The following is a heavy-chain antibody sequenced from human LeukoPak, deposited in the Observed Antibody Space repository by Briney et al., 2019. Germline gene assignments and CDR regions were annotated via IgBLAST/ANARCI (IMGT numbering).Heavy chain of an antibody. CDR2: IYCSGSS. CDR1: GGSISSYH. J-gene: IGHJ6*03. CDR3: ARVPRSYYYYYYMDV. Sequence: SETLSLTCTVSGGSISSYHWSWIRQPPGRGLEWLGYIYCSGSSNYNPSLKSRVTMSADTSKNQFSLKLSSVTAADTAVYYCARVPRSYYYYYYMDVWGKGTTVTVSS. V-gene: IGHV4-59*01.